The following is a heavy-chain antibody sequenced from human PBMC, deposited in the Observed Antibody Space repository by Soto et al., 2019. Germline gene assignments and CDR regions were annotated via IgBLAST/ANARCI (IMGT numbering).Heavy chain of an antibody. Sequence: QVQLVESGGGVVQPGRSLRLSCAASGFTFSNFGMHWVRQAPGKGLEWVAVIWYDGSNKYYAASVKGRFTISRDNSKNTLHLQMNSRRDEDTAVYYCARDFAGVGTTTSLDYWGQGTLVTVSS. D-gene: IGHD1-26*01. CDR1: GFTFSNFG. V-gene: IGHV3-33*01. J-gene: IGHJ4*02. CDR2: IWYDGSNK. CDR3: ARDFAGVGTTTSLDY.